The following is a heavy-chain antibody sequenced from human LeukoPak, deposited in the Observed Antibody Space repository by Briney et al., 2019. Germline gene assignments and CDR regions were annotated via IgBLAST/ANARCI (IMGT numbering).Heavy chain of an antibody. CDR2: ISGSGGST. V-gene: IGHV3-23*01. CDR3: ARDDGDSLDY. J-gene: IGHJ4*02. CDR1: GFTFSSYA. D-gene: IGHD3-22*01. Sequence: PGGSLRLSCAASGFTFSSYAMSWVRQAPGKGLEWVSAISGSGGSTYYADSVKGRFTISRDNAKNSLYLQMNSLRAEDTAVYYCARDDGDSLDYWGQGTLVTVSS.